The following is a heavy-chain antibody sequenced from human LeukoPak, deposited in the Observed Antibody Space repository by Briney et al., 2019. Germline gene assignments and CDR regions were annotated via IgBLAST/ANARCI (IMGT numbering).Heavy chain of an antibody. CDR3: ARGGGYASPIGY. CDR2: IYHSGST. J-gene: IGHJ4*02. Sequence: SETLSLTCTLSGGSISTYYWSWIRQPPGKGLEWIGYIYHSGSTNYNPSLKSRVTISVDPSKTQFSLKLSSVTAADTAVYYCARGGGYASPIGYWGQGALVTVSS. CDR1: GGSISTYY. D-gene: IGHD5-12*01. V-gene: IGHV4-59*01.